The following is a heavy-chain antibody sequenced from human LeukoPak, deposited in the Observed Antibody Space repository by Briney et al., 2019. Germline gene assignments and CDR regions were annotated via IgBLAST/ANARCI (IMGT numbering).Heavy chain of an antibody. J-gene: IGHJ3*02. V-gene: IGHV1-69*04. D-gene: IGHD6-19*01. CDR1: GGTFSSYT. CDR3: ARDRMAVAGYDAFDI. Sequence: SVKVSCKASGGTFSSYTISWVRQAPGQGLEWMGRIIPILGIANYAQKFQGRVTITADKSTSTAYMELSSLRSEDTAVYYCARDRMAVAGYDAFDIWGQGTMVTVSS. CDR2: IIPILGIA.